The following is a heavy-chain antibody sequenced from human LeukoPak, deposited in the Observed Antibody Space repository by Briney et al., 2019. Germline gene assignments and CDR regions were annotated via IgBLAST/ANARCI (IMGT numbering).Heavy chain of an antibody. CDR3: AREGITAACDY. CDR1: GFTFSSYW. J-gene: IGHJ4*02. V-gene: IGHV3-7*04. Sequence: GGSLRLSCAASGFTFSSYWMSWVRQAPGKGLEWVANIKQDGSGKYYVDSVKGRFTISRDNAKNSVFLQMNSLRAEDTAVYYCAREGITAACDYWGRGTLVTVSS. D-gene: IGHD6-13*01. CDR2: IKQDGSGK.